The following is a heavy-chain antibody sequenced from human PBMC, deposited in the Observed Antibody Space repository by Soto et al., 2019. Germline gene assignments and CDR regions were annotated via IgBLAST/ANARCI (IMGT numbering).Heavy chain of an antibody. J-gene: IGHJ4*02. D-gene: IGHD5-12*01. Sequence: HVQLVESGGGVVQPGRSLRLSCAASGFTFSSYGMHWVRQAPGKGLEWVAVIWYDGSNKYYADSVKGRFTISRDNSKNTLYLQMNSLRADDTAVYYCARDPAGGYDQFDYWGQGTLVTVSS. CDR1: GFTFSSYG. V-gene: IGHV3-33*01. CDR2: IWYDGSNK. CDR3: ARDPAGGYDQFDY.